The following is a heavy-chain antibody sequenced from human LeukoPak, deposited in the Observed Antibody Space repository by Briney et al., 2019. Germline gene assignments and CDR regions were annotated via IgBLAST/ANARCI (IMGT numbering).Heavy chain of an antibody. CDR1: GDSISSYY. D-gene: IGHD4-17*01. CDR2: IYTSGST. J-gene: IGHJ4*02. V-gene: IGHV4-4*07. Sequence: SETLSLTCSVSGDSISSYYLSWIRQPAGKGLEWIGRIYTSGSTNYNPSLKNRVTMSIDTSKNEFSLKLSSVTAADTAVYHCARGIYGDYGLGYWGQGTLVTVSS. CDR3: ARGIYGDYGLGY.